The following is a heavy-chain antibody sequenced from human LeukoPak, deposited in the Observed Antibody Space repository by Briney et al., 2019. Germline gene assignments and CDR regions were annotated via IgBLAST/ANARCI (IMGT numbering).Heavy chain of an antibody. J-gene: IGHJ6*04. CDR2: INAGNGNT. Sequence: ASVKVSCKASGYTFTSYATHWVRQAPGQRLEWMGWINAGNGNTKYSQKFQGRVTITRDTSASTAYMELSSLRSEDTAVYYCARGYCSGGSCDTPHYYYGMDVWGKGTTVTVSS. CDR1: GYTFTSYA. CDR3: ARGYCSGGSCDTPHYYYGMDV. V-gene: IGHV1-3*01. D-gene: IGHD2-15*01.